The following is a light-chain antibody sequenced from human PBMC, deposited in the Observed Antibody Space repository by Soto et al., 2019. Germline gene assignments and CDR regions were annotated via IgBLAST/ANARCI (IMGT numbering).Light chain of an antibody. CDR3: SSYGGTNNLL. Sequence: QSALTQPPSASGSPGQSVTISCTGTNSDVGGYKYVSWYQQHPGKAPKLMIFEVHKRPSGVPDRFSGSKSGNTASLTVSGLQAEDEADYYCSSYGGTNNLLFGGGTKLTVL. CDR1: NSDVGGYKY. V-gene: IGLV2-8*01. J-gene: IGLJ2*01. CDR2: EVH.